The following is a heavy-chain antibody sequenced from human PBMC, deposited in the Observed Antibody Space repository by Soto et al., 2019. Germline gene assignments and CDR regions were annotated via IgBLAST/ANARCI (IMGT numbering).Heavy chain of an antibody. D-gene: IGHD6-13*01. CDR2: MNTNSDDT. V-gene: IGHV1-8*01. J-gene: IGHJ6*02. CDR3: AREWSAAGHFYGMDV. CDR1: GYTFTSYD. Sequence: QVQLVQSGAEVKKPGASVQVSCKTSGYTFTSYDINWVRQAPGQGLERVGWMNTNSDDTHSAQKFRGRLTLTRDKSMRAVYMKLNDLRPDDSAVYYCAREWSAAGHFYGMDVWGQGTTVAVSS.